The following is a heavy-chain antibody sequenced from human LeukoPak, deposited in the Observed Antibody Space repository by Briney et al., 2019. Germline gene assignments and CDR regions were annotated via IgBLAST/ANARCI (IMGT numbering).Heavy chain of an antibody. Sequence: SETLSLTCAVYGGSFSGYYWSWIRQPPGKGLEWIGEINHSGSTNYNPSLKSRVTISVDTSKNQFSLKLSSVTAADTAVYYCARSRYSGSSLWGQGTLVTVSS. CDR1: GGSFSGYY. CDR3: ARSRYSGSSL. J-gene: IGHJ4*02. CDR2: INHSGST. V-gene: IGHV4-34*01. D-gene: IGHD1-26*01.